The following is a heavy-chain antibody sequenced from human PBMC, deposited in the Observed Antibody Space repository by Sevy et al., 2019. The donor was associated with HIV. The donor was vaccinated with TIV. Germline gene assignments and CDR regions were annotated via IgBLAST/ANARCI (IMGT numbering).Heavy chain of an antibody. CDR1: GFTFNTYA. CDR2: IGGRGSAT. J-gene: IGHJ2*01. CDR3: AKHFIPDISDGWFFDV. D-gene: IGHD3-9*01. Sequence: GGSLRLSCGASGFTFNTYAMSWVRQTPRKGLEWVASIGGRGSATIYADSVKGRFTISRDNSRNILYLQLNSLRVEDSALYYGAKHFIPDISDGWFFDVWGRGTLVTVSS. V-gene: IGHV3-23*01.